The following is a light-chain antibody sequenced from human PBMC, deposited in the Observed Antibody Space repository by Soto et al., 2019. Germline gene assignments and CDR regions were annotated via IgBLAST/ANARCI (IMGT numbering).Light chain of an antibody. J-gene: IGLJ3*02. CDR2: EAS. Sequence: QSVLTQPASVSGSPGQSITISCTGTNSDVGSHNFVSWYQQYPGKAPKLLIYEASKRPSGLSNRFSGSKSGNTASLTISGLQVEDEADYYCCSLTNGATWVFGGGTKLTVL. CDR1: NSDVGSHNF. V-gene: IGLV2-23*01. CDR3: CSLTNGATWV.